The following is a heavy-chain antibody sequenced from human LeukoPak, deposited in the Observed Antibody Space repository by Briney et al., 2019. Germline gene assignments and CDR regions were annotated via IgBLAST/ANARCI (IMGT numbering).Heavy chain of an antibody. J-gene: IGHJ5*02. D-gene: IGHD1-1*01. CDR1: GFTFSSYD. CDR3: ARGTSVGFDP. Sequence: GGSLRLSCAASGFTFSSYDMHWVRQATGKGLEWVPAIGTAGDTYYPGSVKGRFTISRENAKNPLYLQMNSLRAGDTAVYYCARGTSVGFDPWGQGTLVTVSS. V-gene: IGHV3-13*01. CDR2: IGTAGDT.